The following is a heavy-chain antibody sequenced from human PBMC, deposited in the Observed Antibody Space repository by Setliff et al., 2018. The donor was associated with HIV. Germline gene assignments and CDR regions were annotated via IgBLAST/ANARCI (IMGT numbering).Heavy chain of an antibody. CDR1: GYTFTSHA. D-gene: IGHD2-21*02. V-gene: IGHV1-18*01. CDR2: INTNTGNP. J-gene: IGHJ4*02. Sequence: ASVKVSCKASGYTFTSHAMSWVRQAPGQGLEWMGWINTNTGNPNYAQKFQGRVTMTTDTSTSTAYMELRSLRSDDTAVYYCARAGAEVTSHFDWWGQGTLVTVSS. CDR3: ARAGAEVTSHFDW.